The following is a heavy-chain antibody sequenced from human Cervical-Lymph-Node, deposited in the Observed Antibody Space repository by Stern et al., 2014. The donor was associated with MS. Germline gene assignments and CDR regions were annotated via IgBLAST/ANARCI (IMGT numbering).Heavy chain of an antibody. Sequence: VQLVESGGGLVQPGGSLRLSCEASGFPVGASYMNWVRQAPGKGLEWVSRIHTVGTTPYADSVKGRFTISRANAKNALYLQMDRLTVEDTAVYYCAREIAGRRFEDWGRGTLVAVSP. CDR3: AREIAGRRFED. V-gene: IGHV3-66*01. J-gene: IGHJ4*02. CDR2: IHTVGTT. D-gene: IGHD6-6*01. CDR1: GFPVGASY.